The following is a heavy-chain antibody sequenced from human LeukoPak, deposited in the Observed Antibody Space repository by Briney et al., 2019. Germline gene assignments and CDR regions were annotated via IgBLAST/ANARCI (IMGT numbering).Heavy chain of an antibody. CDR2: INPNSGGT. CDR3: ARDQYCSSTSCSQGYYYYYYMDV. J-gene: IGHJ6*03. V-gene: IGHV1-2*02. D-gene: IGHD2-2*01. Sequence: ASVKVSCKASGYTFTSYGISWVRQAPGQGLEWMGWINPNSGGTNYAQKFQGRVTMTRDTSISTAYMELSRLRSDDTAVYYCARDQYCSSTSCSQGYYYYYYMDVWGKGTTVTVSS. CDR1: GYTFTSYG.